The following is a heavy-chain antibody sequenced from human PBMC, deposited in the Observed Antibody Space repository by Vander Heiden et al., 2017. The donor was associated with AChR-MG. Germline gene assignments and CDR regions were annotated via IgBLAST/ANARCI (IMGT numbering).Heavy chain of an antibody. Sequence: QLQESCPGLVQPSETLSLTCTVSGGHISSTSYYWAWIRQPPGKAVEWIGSIYFGGSTYYNPSLKSRVTISVDTSKNQFSLKVNSVTAADTAVHYCARQVGGSAYYFDYWCQGILVTVSS. D-gene: IGHD3-10*01. CDR2: IYFGGST. CDR1: GGHISSTSYY. V-gene: IGHV4-39*01. CDR3: ARQVGGSAYYFDY. J-gene: IGHJ4*02.